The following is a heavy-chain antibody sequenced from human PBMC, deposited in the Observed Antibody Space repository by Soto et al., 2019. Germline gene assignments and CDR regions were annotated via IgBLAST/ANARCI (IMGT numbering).Heavy chain of an antibody. V-gene: IGHV3-21*01. Sequence: EVQLVESGGGLVKPGGSLRLSCAASGFTFSSYSMNWVRQAPGKGLEWVSSISSSSSYIYYADSVKGRFTISRDNAKNSLYLQMNSLRAEDTAVYYCAKGSPYSSGWYYFDYWGQGTLVTVSS. J-gene: IGHJ4*02. CDR1: GFTFSSYS. CDR2: ISSSSSYI. CDR3: AKGSPYSSGWYYFDY. D-gene: IGHD6-19*01.